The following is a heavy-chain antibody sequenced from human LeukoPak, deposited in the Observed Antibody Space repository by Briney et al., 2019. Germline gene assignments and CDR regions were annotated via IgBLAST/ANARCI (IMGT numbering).Heavy chain of an antibody. J-gene: IGHJ4*02. CDR3: VSPRVFSYGYFDY. CDR2: IYYTNNT. D-gene: IGHD5-18*01. V-gene: IGHV4-39*01. Sequence: PSETLSLTCTVSGGSISSSSAYWGWHRPPPGKGLEWIVCIYYTNNTSYNPSLKSRLTISAHTSNNQFSLTLGSVSATDTAVYYCVSPRVFSYGYFDYWGQGTLVTVSS. CDR1: GGSISSSSAY.